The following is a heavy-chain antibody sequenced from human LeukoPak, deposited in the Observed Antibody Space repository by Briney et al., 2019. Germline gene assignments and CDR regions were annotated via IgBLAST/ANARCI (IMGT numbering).Heavy chain of an antibody. Sequence: GGSLRLSCAASGFXFSSYAISWVRQAPGKGQEWVSTISGSGGSTYFADSVKGRLTISRDNSKNTLYLQMNSLRAEDTAIYYCAKPYGNGWYFFDYWGQGTLVTVSS. V-gene: IGHV3-23*01. D-gene: IGHD6-19*01. CDR2: ISGSGGST. J-gene: IGHJ4*02. CDR1: GFXFSSYA. CDR3: AKPYGNGWYFFDY.